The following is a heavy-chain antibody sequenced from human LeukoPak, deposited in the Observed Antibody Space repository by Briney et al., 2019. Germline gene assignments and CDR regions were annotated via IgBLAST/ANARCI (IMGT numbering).Heavy chain of an antibody. J-gene: IGHJ5*02. CDR1: GFTVSSNY. CDR3: ARVARGSSGYSLDP. D-gene: IGHD3-22*01. CDR2: IYSGGST. V-gene: IGHV3-53*04. Sequence: QSGGSLRLSCAASGFTVSSNYMSWVRQAPGKGLEWVSVIYSGGSTYYADSVKGRFTISRHNSKNTLYLQMNSLRAEDTAVYYCARVARGSSGYSLDPWGQGTLVTVSS.